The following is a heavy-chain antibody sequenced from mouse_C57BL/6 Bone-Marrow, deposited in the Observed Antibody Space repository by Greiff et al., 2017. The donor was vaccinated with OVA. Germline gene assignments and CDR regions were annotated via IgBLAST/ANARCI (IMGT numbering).Heavy chain of an antibody. D-gene: IGHD2-1*01. CDR1: GFTFSDYG. J-gene: IGHJ4*01. V-gene: IGHV5-15*01. Sequence: EVQLVESGGGLVQPGGSLKLSCAASGFTFSDYGMAWVRQAPRKGPEWVAFISNLAYSIYYADTVTGRFTISRENAKNTLYLEMSSLRSEDTAMYYCAICCGNYEDYYAYDYWGQGTSVTVSS. CDR3: AICCGNYEDYYAYDY. CDR2: ISNLAYSI.